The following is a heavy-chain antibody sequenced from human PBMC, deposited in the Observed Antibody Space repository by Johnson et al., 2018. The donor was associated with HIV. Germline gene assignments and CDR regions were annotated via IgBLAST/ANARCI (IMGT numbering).Heavy chain of an antibody. Sequence: EVQLVESGGGLVQPGGSLRFSCAGSGFTVSRSYMSWVRQAPGKGLEWVSVIYSGGNTYYADSVKGRFTISRDNSKNTVLLQMNSLRVEDTAVYYCARGGHCGGDCAGAKQALDIWGQGTRVTVSS. CDR2: IYSGGNT. D-gene: IGHD2-21*01. V-gene: IGHV3-53*01. CDR3: ARGGHCGGDCAGAKQALDI. CDR1: GFTVSRSY. J-gene: IGHJ3*02.